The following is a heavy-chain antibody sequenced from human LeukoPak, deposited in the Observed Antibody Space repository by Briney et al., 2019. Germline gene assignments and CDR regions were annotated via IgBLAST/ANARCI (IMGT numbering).Heavy chain of an antibody. Sequence: SVKVSCKASGGTFSSYAISWVRQAPGQGLEWMGGIIPIFGTANYAQKFQGRVTITADKSTSTAYMELSSLRSEDTAVYYCARDSGPIVVVPAARYYYGSGSYYEWGQGTLVTVSS. CDR1: GGTFSSYA. D-gene: IGHD3-10*01. CDR3: ARDSGPIVVVPAARYYYGSGSYYE. J-gene: IGHJ4*02. CDR2: IIPIFGTA. V-gene: IGHV1-69*06.